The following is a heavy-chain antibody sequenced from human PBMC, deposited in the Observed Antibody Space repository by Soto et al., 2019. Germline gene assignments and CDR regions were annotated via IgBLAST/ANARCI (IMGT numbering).Heavy chain of an antibody. Sequence: SETLSLTCTVSGASISGFYWSWIRKSAGKGLEWIGRIYATGTTDYNPSLKSRAMMSVDTSKKQFSLKLRSVTAADTAVYYCVRDGTKTLRDWFDPWGQGILVTVSS. J-gene: IGHJ5*02. V-gene: IGHV4-4*07. CDR3: VRDGTKTLRDWFDP. CDR2: IYATGTT. D-gene: IGHD1-1*01. CDR1: GASISGFY.